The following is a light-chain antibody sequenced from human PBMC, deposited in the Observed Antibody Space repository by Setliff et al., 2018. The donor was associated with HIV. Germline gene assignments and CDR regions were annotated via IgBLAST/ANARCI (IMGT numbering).Light chain of an antibody. CDR2: KAS. CDR3: QQYYSYPFT. CDR1: QSISSW. J-gene: IGKJ3*01. Sequence: DIQMTQSPSTLSASVGDRVTITCRASQSISSWLAWYQQKPGKAPKLLIYKASSLETGVPSRFSGRGSGTQFTLTISSLQPDDFATYYCQQYYSYPFTFGPGTKVDIK. V-gene: IGKV1-5*03.